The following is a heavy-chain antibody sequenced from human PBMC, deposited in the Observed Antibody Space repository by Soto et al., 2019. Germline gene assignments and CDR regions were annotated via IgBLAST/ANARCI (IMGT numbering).Heavy chain of an antibody. D-gene: IGHD4-17*01. Sequence: GCSLRLSCAASGFTVSNFLMSWVRQATGKGLEWLANIAEDGLGKNYVDSVKSRVTISVDTSKNQFSLKLSSVTAADTAVYYCARVYGDRSYYFDYWGQGTLVNVSS. V-gene: IGHV3-7*02. J-gene: IGHJ4*02. CDR2: IAEDGLGK. CDR3: ARVYGDRSYYFDY. CDR1: GFTVSNFL.